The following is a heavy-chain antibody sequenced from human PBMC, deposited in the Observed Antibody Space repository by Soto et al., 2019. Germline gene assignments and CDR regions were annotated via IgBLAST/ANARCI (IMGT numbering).Heavy chain of an antibody. Sequence: SETLSLTCTVSGGSIRNGDYYWGWIRQPPGKGLEWIGYVYYSGTTYSHPSLNSRVSISVDTSENQFSLRLTSVTAADTAVYYCVTVNLVGAAYYFDYWGPGTLVTV. CDR3: VTVNLVGAAYYFDY. CDR2: VYYSGTT. J-gene: IGHJ4*02. D-gene: IGHD1-26*01. CDR1: GGSIRNGDYY. V-gene: IGHV4-30-4*01.